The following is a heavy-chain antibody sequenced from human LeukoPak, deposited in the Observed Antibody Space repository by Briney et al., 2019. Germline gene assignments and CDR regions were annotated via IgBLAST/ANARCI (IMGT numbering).Heavy chain of an antibody. J-gene: IGHJ1*01. D-gene: IGHD2-2*01. CDR2: IKQDGSEK. CDR1: GFTFSSYW. Sequence: GGSLRLSCAASGFTFSSYWMSWVRQAPGKGLEWVANIKQDGSEKYYVDSVKGRFTISRDNAKSSLYLQMNSLRAENTAVYYSARTPHCSSTPCSPPRAEYFQHWGQGTLVTVSS. CDR3: ARTPHCSSTPCSPPRAEYFQH. V-gene: IGHV3-7*03.